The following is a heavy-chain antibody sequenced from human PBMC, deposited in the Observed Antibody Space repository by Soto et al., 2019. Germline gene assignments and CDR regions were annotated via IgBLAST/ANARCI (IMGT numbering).Heavy chain of an antibody. CDR3: ASAWGMATIFVDY. V-gene: IGHV1-2*02. CDR2: INPNSGGT. CDR1: GYTFTGYY. D-gene: IGHD3-16*01. Sequence: QVQLVQSGAEVKKPGASVKVSCKASGYTFTGYYMHWVRQAPGQGLEWMGWINPNSGGTNHAQKFQGRVTMTRDTSISTAYMELSRLRSDDTAVYYCASAWGMATIFVDYWGQGTLVTVSS. J-gene: IGHJ4*02.